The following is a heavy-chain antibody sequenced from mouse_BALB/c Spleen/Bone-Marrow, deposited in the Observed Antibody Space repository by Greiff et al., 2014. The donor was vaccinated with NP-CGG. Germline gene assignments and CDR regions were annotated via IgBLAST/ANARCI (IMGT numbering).Heavy chain of an antibody. CDR3: TRSYGSSYEYYFDY. V-gene: IGHV1-69*02. Sequence: QVQLQQPGAELVRPGASVKLSCKASGYTFTSYWINWVKQRPGQGLEWIGSIYPSDSYTNYNQKFKDKATLTVDKSSSTAYMQLSSPTSEDSAVYYCTRSYGSSYEYYFDYWGQGTTLTVSS. CDR2: IYPSDSYT. CDR1: GYTFTSYW. D-gene: IGHD1-1*01. J-gene: IGHJ2*01.